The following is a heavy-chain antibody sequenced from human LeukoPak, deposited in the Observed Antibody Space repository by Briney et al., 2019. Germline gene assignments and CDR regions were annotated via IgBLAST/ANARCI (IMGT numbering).Heavy chain of an antibody. D-gene: IGHD3-10*01. J-gene: IGHJ6*03. V-gene: IGHV3-53*01. Sequence: GGSLRLSCAASGFTVSSNYMSWVRQAPGKGLEWVSVIYSGGSTYYADSVKGRFTISRDKSKNTLYLQMNSLRAEDTAVYYCAKGFGELFPYYYYYMDVWGKGTTVTVSS. CDR2: IYSGGST. CDR1: GFTVSSNY. CDR3: AKGFGELFPYYYYYMDV.